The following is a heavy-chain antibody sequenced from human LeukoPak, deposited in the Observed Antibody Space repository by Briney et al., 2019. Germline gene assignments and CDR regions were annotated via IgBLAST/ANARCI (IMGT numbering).Heavy chain of an antibody. Sequence: GGSLKISCKSSGYSFTNYWIGWVRQMPGKGLEWMGIIYPGDSDTRYSPSFQGQVTISADKSISTAYLQWSSLKASDTAMYHCASMPGIAAERSGGKVEYFQHWGQGTLVTVSS. CDR3: ASMPGIAAERSGGKVEYFQH. D-gene: IGHD6-13*01. V-gene: IGHV5-51*01. CDR2: IYPGDSDT. J-gene: IGHJ1*01. CDR1: GYSFTNYW.